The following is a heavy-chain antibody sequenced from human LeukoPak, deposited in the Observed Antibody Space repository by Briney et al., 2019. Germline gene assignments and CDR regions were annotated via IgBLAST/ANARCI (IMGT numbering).Heavy chain of an antibody. J-gene: IGHJ2*01. Sequence: PSETLSLTCTVSGSSISNYYWSWIRQPPGKGLEWIGYIYYSGSTNYNPSLKSRVTMSVDTSKNQLSLKLTSVTAADTAVYYCARGRRDPLWGRGTLVTVSS. V-gene: IGHV4-59*01. D-gene: IGHD5-24*01. CDR3: ARGRRDPL. CDR1: GSSISNYY. CDR2: IYYSGST.